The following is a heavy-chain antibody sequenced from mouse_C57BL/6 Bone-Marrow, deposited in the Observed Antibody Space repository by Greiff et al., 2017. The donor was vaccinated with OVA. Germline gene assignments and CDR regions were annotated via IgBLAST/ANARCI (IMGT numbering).Heavy chain of an antibody. D-gene: IGHD1-1*01. Sequence: EVQVVESGPELVKPGASVKISCKASGYSFTGYYMHWVKQSSEKSLEWIGEINPSTGGTSYNQKFKGKATLTVDKSSSTAYMQLKSLTSEDSAVYYCARWDYYGSPYFDYWGQGTTLTVSS. CDR1: GYSFTGYY. V-gene: IGHV1-43*01. J-gene: IGHJ2*01. CDR2: INPSTGGT. CDR3: ARWDYYGSPYFDY.